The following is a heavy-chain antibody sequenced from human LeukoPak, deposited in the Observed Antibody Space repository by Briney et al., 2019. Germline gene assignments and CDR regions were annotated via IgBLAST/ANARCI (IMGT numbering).Heavy chain of an antibody. J-gene: IGHJ4*02. CDR1: GFSFNDYA. CDR2: ITGSGGST. Sequence: PGRSLRLSCAASGFSFNDYAMHWVRQAPGKGLEWVAGITGSGGSTNYADSVKGRFTISRDNPRNTLYLQMNSLRAEDTAVYFCAKRGVVIRVILVGFHKEAYYFDSWGQGALVTVSS. V-gene: IGHV3-23*01. CDR3: AKRGVVIRVILVGFHKEAYYFDS. D-gene: IGHD3-22*01.